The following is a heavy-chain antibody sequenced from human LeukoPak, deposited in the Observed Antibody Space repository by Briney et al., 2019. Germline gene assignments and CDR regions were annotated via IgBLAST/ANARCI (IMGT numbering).Heavy chain of an antibody. CDR1: GGSINNYY. Sequence: PSETLTLTCTVSGGSINNYYWSWLRHSPGKGLEWIGYIYYSGITTYNPSLMKRVFILVDNYKNQFSLNLNFVTAADTAVYYCASGTRYYHDATGYYYFTRWGRGALVSAAS. J-gene: IGHJ4*02. D-gene: IGHD3-22*01. V-gene: IGHV4-59*12. CDR3: ASGTRYYHDATGYYYFTR. CDR2: IYYSGIT.